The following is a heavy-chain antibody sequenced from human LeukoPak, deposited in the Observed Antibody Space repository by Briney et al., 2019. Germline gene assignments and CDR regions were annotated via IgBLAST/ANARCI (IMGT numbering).Heavy chain of an antibody. CDR3: ARVRLRGDSTNYMDV. CDR1: GGSISRYY. V-gene: IGHV4-4*07. D-gene: IGHD1-1*01. Sequence: PSETLSLTSTVSGGSISRYYWSWIREPAGKGREWIGRIYTIGGTPYNPSLMCRVTLSVDTSKNQFSLKLSSVTAADTAVYYCARVRLRGDSTNYMDVWGKGTTVTVSS. CDR2: IYTIGGT. J-gene: IGHJ6*03.